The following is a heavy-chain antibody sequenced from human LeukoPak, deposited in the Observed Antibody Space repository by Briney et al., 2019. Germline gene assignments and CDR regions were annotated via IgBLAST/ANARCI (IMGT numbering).Heavy chain of an antibody. CDR3: ASYSSGWSANYYYYGMDV. CDR2: IYYSGST. J-gene: IGHJ6*02. Sequence: PSETLSLTCTVSGGSISSYYWSWIRQPPGKGLEWIGYIYYSGSTDYNPSLKSRVTISVDTSKNQFSLKLSSVTAADTAVYYCASYSSGWSANYYYYGMDVWGQGTTVTVSS. V-gene: IGHV4-59*08. CDR1: GGSISSYY. D-gene: IGHD6-19*01.